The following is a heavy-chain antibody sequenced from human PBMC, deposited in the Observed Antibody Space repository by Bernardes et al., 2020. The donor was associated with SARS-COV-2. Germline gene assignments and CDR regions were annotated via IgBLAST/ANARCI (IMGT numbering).Heavy chain of an antibody. J-gene: IGHJ6*02. V-gene: IGHV1-2*02. CDR3: ARDAPLIVLPLDV. Sequence: ASVKVSCKASGYTFTGYYMHWVRQAPGQGLEWMGWINPNSGGTNYAQKFQGRVTMTRDTSISTAYMELSRLRSDDTAVYYCARDAPLIVLPLDVWGQGTTVTVSS. CDR2: INPNSGGT. D-gene: IGHD3-22*01. CDR1: GYTFTGYY.